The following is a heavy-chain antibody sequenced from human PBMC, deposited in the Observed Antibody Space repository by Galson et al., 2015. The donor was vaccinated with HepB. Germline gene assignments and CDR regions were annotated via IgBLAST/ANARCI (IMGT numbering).Heavy chain of an antibody. CDR2: ISWNSGSI. J-gene: IGHJ4*02. CDR1: GFTFDDYA. Sequence: SLRLSCAASGFTFDDYAMHWVRQAPGKGLEWVSGISWNSGSIGYADSVKGRFTISGDNAKNSLYLQMNSLRAEDTALYYCAKDKLQLVAISGFDYWGQGTLVTVSS. V-gene: IGHV3-9*01. CDR3: AKDKLQLVAISGFDY. D-gene: IGHD5-12*01.